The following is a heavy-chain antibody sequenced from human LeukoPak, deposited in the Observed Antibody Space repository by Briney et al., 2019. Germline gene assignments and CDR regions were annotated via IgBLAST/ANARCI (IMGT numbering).Heavy chain of an antibody. CDR2: INWNGGST. D-gene: IGHD3-3*01. V-gene: IGHV3-20*01. CDR1: GFTFDDYG. J-gene: IGHJ3*02. CDR3: ARAVYYDFWSGSPDDAFDI. Sequence: GGSLRLSCAASGFTFDDYGMSWVRQAPGKGLEWVSGINWNGGSTGYADSVKGRFTISRDNAKNSLYLQMNSLRAENTALYHCARAVYYDFWSGSPDDAFDIWGQGTMVTISS.